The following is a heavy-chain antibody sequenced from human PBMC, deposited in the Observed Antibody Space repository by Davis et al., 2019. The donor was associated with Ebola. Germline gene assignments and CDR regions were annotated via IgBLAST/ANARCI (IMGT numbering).Heavy chain of an antibody. V-gene: IGHV3-48*02. CDR3: VRRGGSGWYTDY. CDR1: GFTFSSYN. J-gene: IGHJ4*02. CDR2: ISSSSITI. Sequence: GESLKISCAASGFTFSSYNMNWVRLAPGKGLEWLSYISSSSITISYADSVKGRFTISRDNARNSLYLQMNSLTDEDTAVYYCVRRGGSGWYTDYWGQGTLGTVSS. D-gene: IGHD6-19*01.